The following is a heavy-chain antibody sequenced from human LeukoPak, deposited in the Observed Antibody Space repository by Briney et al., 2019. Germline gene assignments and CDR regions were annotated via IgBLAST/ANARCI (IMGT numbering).Heavy chain of an antibody. J-gene: IGHJ4*02. V-gene: IGHV3-11*01. CDR2: ISIRGITI. Sequence: GGSLRLSCAASGFTFSDYYMRWLRQAPGKGLEWVTYISIRGITINNADSVKGRFSIFKDDAKSSLFLQMNSLKTEDTALYYCASGGDYAGIAALFRHWGQGSLVTVSS. CDR1: GFTFSDYY. D-gene: IGHD4-17*01. CDR3: ASGGDYAGIAALFRH.